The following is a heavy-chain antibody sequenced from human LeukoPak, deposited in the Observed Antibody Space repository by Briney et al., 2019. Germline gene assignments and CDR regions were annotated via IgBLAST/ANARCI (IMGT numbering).Heavy chain of an antibody. CDR1: GFTLSRYA. J-gene: IGHJ4*02. CDR3: AKVLASMVRAFDY. CDR2: ISGSGGST. V-gene: IGHV3-23*01. D-gene: IGHD3-10*01. Sequence: GGSLRLSCAASGFTLSRYAMSWGRQAPGKGLEWVSAISGSGGSTYYADSVKGRFTISRDNSKNTLYLQMNSLRAEDTAVYYCAKVLASMVRAFDYWGQGTLVTVSS.